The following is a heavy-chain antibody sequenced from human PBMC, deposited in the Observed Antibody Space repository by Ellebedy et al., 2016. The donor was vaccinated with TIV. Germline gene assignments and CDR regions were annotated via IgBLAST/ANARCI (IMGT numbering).Heavy chain of an antibody. CDR2: ISSSGSTI. CDR3: ARGRAVITTWFDP. J-gene: IGHJ5*02. Sequence: PGGSLRLSCAASGFTFSSYEMNWVRQAPGKGLEWVSYISSSGSTIYYADSEKGRFTISRDNAKNSLYLQMNSLRAEDTAVYYCARGRAVITTWFDPWGQGTLVTVSS. CDR1: GFTFSSYE. V-gene: IGHV3-48*03. D-gene: IGHD3-22*01.